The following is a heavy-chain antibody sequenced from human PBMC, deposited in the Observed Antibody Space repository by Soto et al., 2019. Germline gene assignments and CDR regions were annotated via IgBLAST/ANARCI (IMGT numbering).Heavy chain of an antibody. Sequence: EVQLVESGGGLVQPGGSLRLSCAASGFSFTTSWMHWFRQVPGKGLVWVSRISGVGSSTRSADSVTGRFTVSRDNARNTLYLQMNSLRVEDTAVYHCARELCMGTVCSRAFDIWGQGTMVTVSS. J-gene: IGHJ3*02. CDR2: ISGVGSST. D-gene: IGHD5-18*01. CDR1: GFSFTTSW. V-gene: IGHV3-74*01. CDR3: ARELCMGTVCSRAFDI.